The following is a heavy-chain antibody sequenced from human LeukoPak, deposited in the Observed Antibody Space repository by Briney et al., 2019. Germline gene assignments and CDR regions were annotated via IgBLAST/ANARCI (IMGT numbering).Heavy chain of an antibody. J-gene: IGHJ4*02. V-gene: IGHV3-23*01. CDR2: ISGSGGST. CDR1: GFTFSSYA. Sequence: PGGSLRLSCAASGFTFSSYAMSWVRQAPGKGLEWVSAISGSGGSTYYADSVKGRSTISRDNAKNSLYLQMNSLRAEDTAVYYCARDITMIPFDYWGQGTLVTVSS. D-gene: IGHD3-22*01. CDR3: ARDITMIPFDY.